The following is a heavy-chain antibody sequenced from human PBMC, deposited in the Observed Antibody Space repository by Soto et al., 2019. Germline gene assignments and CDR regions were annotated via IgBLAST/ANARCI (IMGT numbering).Heavy chain of an antibody. CDR2: VHISGHS. J-gene: IGHJ5*01. CDR1: GGSVRAPDW. V-gene: IGHV4-4*02. D-gene: IGHD1-1*01. Sequence: SETLSLTCTLSGGSVRAPDWWNWVRQSPDKGLEWIAEVHISGHSNYNPSLRSRVSVSIDSSKNQFYLNLNSVTAADTAISYCARVRQGCSANNCYFDPWGQGTQVTVS. CDR3: ARVRQGCSANNCYFDP.